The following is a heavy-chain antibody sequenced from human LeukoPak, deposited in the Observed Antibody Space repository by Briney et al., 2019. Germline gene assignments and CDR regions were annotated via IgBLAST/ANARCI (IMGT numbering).Heavy chain of an antibody. CDR2: IYYSGST. CDR3: ARGSGITMIVVVIGDAFDI. Sequence: PSETLSLTCTVSGGSISSSSYYWGWIRQPPGKGLEWIGRIYYSGSTYDNPSLKSRAPKIVDTSKNQFSLKLSSVTAADPAVNYCARGSGITMIVVVIGDAFDIWGQGTMVTVSS. CDR1: GGSISSSSYY. D-gene: IGHD3-22*01. J-gene: IGHJ3*02. V-gene: IGHV4-39*07.